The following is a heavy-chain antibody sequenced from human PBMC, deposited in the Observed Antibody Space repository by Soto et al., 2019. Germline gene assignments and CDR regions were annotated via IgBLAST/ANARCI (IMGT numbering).Heavy chain of an antibody. CDR3: ARDGHGMDV. CDR1: GGSVSTGSYD. CDR2: IFFTGSA. V-gene: IGHV4-61*01. J-gene: IGHJ6*02. Sequence: SETLSLTCTVSGGSVSTGSYDWSWIRQPPGKGLEWFGKIFFTGSAHYNPSLRNRVTMSVDTSKDQFSLTLTSVTAADTAVYYCARDGHGMDVWGQGTTVTVSS.